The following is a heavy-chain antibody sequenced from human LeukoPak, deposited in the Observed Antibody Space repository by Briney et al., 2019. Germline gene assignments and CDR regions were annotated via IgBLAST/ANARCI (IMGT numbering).Heavy chain of an antibody. CDR1: GFTFSSYW. CDR2: IKQDGGEK. D-gene: IGHD2-15*01. J-gene: IGHJ1*01. Sequence: GRSLRLSCAASGFTFSSYWMSWVRQAPGEWLEWVAKIKQDGGEKYYVDSVKGRLTISRDNAKNSLYLQMNSLRAKYTAVYYCAIPDLGYCSGGSCYGEYFQRWGQGTLVTVPS. V-gene: IGHV3-7*03. CDR3: AIPDLGYCSGGSCYGEYFQR.